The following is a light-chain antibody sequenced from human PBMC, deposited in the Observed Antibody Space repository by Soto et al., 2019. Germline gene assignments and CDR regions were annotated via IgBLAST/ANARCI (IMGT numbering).Light chain of an antibody. J-gene: IGKJ1*01. Sequence: EIVLTQSPGTPSLSPGERATLSCRASQTVTSNYLAWYQQKPGQAPRLLIYGASGRATGIPDRFSGSGSGTDFTLTISRVEPEDFAVYYCQQYGSSPRTFGHGTKVDIK. CDR3: QQYGSSPRT. V-gene: IGKV3-20*01. CDR2: GAS. CDR1: QTVTSNY.